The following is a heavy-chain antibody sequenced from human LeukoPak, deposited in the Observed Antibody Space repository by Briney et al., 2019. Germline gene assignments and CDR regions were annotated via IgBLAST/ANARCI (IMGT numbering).Heavy chain of an antibody. CDR1: GYTFTSYA. CDR3: ARDNYDGRGEGDVFDI. V-gene: IGHV1-3*03. J-gene: IGHJ3*02. D-gene: IGHD3-22*01. Sequence: GASVKVSCKASGYTFTSYAMHWVRQAPGQRLEWMGWINAGNGNTKYSQEFQGRVTITRDTSASTAYMELSSLRSEDMAVYYCARDNYDGRGEGDVFDIWGKGKMVTVSS. CDR2: INAGNGNT.